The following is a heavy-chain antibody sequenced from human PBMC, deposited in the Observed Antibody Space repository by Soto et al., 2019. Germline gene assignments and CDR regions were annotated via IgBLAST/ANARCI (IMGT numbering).Heavy chain of an antibody. J-gene: IGHJ4*02. D-gene: IGHD3-10*01. CDR3: ATFGSGTYKPTTFDY. CDR1: NGSISSGGYY. Sequence: QVQLQESGPGLVKPSQTLSLTCTVSNGSISSGGYYWSWIRQHPGKGLEWIGYIYYSGSTYYNPSLKSRVTISVDTAKNQFSLNLSSVTAADTAVYYCATFGSGTYKPTTFDYRGQGTLVTVSS. CDR2: IYYSGST. V-gene: IGHV4-31*03.